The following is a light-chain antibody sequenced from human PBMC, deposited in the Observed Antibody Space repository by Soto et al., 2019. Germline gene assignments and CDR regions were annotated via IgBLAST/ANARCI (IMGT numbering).Light chain of an antibody. CDR1: QGISSY. CDR2: AAS. Sequence: AIRMTQSPSSLSASTGDRVTITCRASQGISSYLAWYQQKPGKAPKLLIYAASTLQSVVPSRFSGSGSGTDFTLTISCLQSEDFATYYCQQYYSYPLITFGPGTKVDIK. V-gene: IGKV1-8*01. J-gene: IGKJ3*01. CDR3: QQYYSYPLIT.